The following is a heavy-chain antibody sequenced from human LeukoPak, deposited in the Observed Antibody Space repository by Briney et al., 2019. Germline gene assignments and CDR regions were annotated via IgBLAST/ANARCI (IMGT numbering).Heavy chain of an antibody. V-gene: IGHV1-69*01. D-gene: IGHD3-3*01. Sequence: ASVKVSCKASGGTFSSYAISWVRQAPGQGLEWTGGIIPIFGTANYAHKFQGRVTITADETTSTAYMELSSLRSEDTAVYYCARQAFWSGYYPYWGQGTLVTVSS. CDR3: ARQAFWSGYYPY. J-gene: IGHJ4*02. CDR2: IIPIFGTA. CDR1: GGTFSSYA.